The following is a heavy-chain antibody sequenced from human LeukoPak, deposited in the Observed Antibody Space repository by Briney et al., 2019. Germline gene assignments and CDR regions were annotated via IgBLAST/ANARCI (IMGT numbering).Heavy chain of an antibody. CDR1: GGTFSSYA. CDR2: IIPILGIA. V-gene: IGHV1-69*04. D-gene: IGHD6-13*01. CDR3: ASSIAAAGYYFDY. J-gene: IGHJ4*02. Sequence: ASVKVSCKASGGTFSSYAISRVRQAPGQGLEWMGRIIPILGIANYAQKFQGRVTITADKSTSTAYMELSSLRSEDTAVYYCASSIAAAGYYFDYWGQGTLVTVSS.